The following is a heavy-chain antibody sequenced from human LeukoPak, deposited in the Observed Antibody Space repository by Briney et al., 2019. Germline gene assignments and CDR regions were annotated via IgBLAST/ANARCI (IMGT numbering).Heavy chain of an antibody. V-gene: IGHV4-59*08. CDR3: ARRSYGTDYFDY. D-gene: IGHD5-18*01. CDR2: IHYSGST. Sequence: PSETLSLTCSVSGGSISSYYWSWIRQPPGKGLECIGYIHYSGSTNYNPSLKSRVTISVGTSKNQFSLKLSSVTAADTAVYYCARRSYGTDYFDYWGQGTLVSVSS. CDR1: GGSISSYY. J-gene: IGHJ4*02.